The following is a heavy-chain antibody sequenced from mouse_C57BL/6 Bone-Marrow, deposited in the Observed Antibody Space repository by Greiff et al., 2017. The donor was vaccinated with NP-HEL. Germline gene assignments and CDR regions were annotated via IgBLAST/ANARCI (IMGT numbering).Heavy chain of an antibody. Sequence: QVQLQQPGAELVMPGASVKLSCKASGYTFTSYWMHWVKQRPGQGLEWIGEIDPSDSYTNYNQKFKGKSTLTVDKSSSTAYMQLSSLTSEDSAVYYCARSIETAQATPYYAMDYWGQGTSVTVSS. V-gene: IGHV1-69*01. J-gene: IGHJ4*01. CDR3: ARSIETAQATPYYAMDY. CDR1: GYTFTSYW. D-gene: IGHD3-2*02. CDR2: IDPSDSYT.